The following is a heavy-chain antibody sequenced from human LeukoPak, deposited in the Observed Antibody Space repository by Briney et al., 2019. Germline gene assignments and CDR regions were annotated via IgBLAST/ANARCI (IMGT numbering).Heavy chain of an antibody. CDR1: VFTLSDYY. Sequence: GGSLRLSCAASVFTLSDYYMSWLRQAPGKGLEWVSYISSSCSTIFYADSVKGRFTISRDNAKNSLYLQMSSLRAEDTAVYYCGRHRAPHWNYGAFDIWGQGTMVTVSS. V-gene: IGHV3-11*01. J-gene: IGHJ3*02. CDR2: ISSSCSTI. CDR3: GRHRAPHWNYGAFDI. D-gene: IGHD1-7*01.